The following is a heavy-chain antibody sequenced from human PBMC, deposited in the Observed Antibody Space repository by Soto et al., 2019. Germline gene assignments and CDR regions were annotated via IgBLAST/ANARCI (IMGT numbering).Heavy chain of an antibody. CDR3: ARAPSRGYSSGWAFDY. CDR1: GGSISSYY. Sequence: SETLSLTCTVSGGSISSYYWSWIRQPPGKGLEWIGYIYYSGSTNYNPSLKSRVTISVDTSKNQFSLKLSSVTAADTAVYYCARAPSRGYSSGWAFDYWGQGTLVTVPQ. CDR2: IYYSGST. D-gene: IGHD6-19*01. J-gene: IGHJ4*02. V-gene: IGHV4-59*01.